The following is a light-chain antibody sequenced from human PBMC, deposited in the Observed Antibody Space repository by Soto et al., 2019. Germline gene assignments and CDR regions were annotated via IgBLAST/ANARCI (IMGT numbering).Light chain of an antibody. J-gene: IGLJ1*01. CDR1: SSDVGAYNY. Sequence: QSALTQSASVSGSPGQSITISCTGTSSDVGAYNYVSWYQQHPGKAPKLIIYDVSNRPSGVSNRFSGSKSGNTASLTISARQAEDEADYYCSSFTSSSTRVFGTGTKLTVL. V-gene: IGLV2-14*01. CDR3: SSFTSSSTRV. CDR2: DVS.